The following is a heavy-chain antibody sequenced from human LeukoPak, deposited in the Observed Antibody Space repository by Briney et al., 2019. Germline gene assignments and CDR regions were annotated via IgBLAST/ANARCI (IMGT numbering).Heavy chain of an antibody. V-gene: IGHV3-30-3*01. CDR2: ISYDGSNT. Sequence: PGRSLRLSCADSGFTFSSYAMHWVRQAPGKGLEWVAVISYDGSNTYYADSVKGRFTISRDNSKNTLYLQMNSLRAEDTAVYYCARVTITIFGAIDYWGQGTLVTVSS. J-gene: IGHJ4*02. CDR3: ARVTITIFGAIDY. CDR1: GFTFSSYA. D-gene: IGHD3-3*01.